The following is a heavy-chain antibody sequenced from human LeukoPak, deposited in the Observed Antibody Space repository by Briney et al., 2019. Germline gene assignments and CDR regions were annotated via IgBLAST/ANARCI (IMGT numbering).Heavy chain of an antibody. CDR3: ARGYYDYVWGSYAPTYYFDY. CDR1: GFTFSSYW. Sequence: GGSLRLSCAASGFTFSSYWMSWVRQAPGKGLEWVANIKQDGSEEYYVDSVKGRFTISRDNAKNSLYLQMNSLRAEDTAVYYCARGYYDYVWGSYAPTYYFDYWGQGTLVTVSS. CDR2: IKQDGSEE. J-gene: IGHJ4*02. V-gene: IGHV3-7*03. D-gene: IGHD3-16*01.